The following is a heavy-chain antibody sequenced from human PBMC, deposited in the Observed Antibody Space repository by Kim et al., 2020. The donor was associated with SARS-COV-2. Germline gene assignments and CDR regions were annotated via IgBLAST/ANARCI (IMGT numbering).Heavy chain of an antibody. Sequence: TTYTPSLNRRVTISVDKSKNQFSLKLGAVTAADTAVYYCARGDLVRGVDYWGQGTLVTVSS. D-gene: IGHD2-15*01. CDR3: ARGDLVRGVDY. CDR2: T. V-gene: IGHV4-4*02. J-gene: IGHJ4*02.